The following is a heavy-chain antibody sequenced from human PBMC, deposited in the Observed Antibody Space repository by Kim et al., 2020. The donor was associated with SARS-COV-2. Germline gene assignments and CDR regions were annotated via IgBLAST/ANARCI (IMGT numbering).Heavy chain of an antibody. CDR2: MNPNSGNT. D-gene: IGHD2-15*01. CDR1: GYTFTSYD. J-gene: IGHJ3*02. Sequence: ASVKVSCKASGYTFTSYDINWVRQATGQGLEWMGWMNPNSGNTGYAQKFQGRVTMTRNTSISTAYMELSSLRSEDTAVYYSARGFGRYCSGGSCPGAFDIWGQGTMVTVSS. CDR3: ARGFGRYCSGGSCPGAFDI. V-gene: IGHV1-8*01.